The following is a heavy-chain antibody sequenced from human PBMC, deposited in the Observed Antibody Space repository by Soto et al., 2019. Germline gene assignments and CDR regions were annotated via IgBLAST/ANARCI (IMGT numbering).Heavy chain of an antibody. CDR1: GFTFSSYS. CDR2: ISSSSSYI. Sequence: EVQLVESGGGLVKPGGSLRLSCAASGFTFSSYSMNWVRQAPGKGLEWVSSISSSSSYIYYADSVKGRFTISRDNAKNSLYLQMNSMRAEYTAVYYCARVVVPGYYYYGMDVWGQGTTVTVSS. J-gene: IGHJ6*02. CDR3: ARVVVPGYYYYGMDV. D-gene: IGHD2-2*01. V-gene: IGHV3-21*01.